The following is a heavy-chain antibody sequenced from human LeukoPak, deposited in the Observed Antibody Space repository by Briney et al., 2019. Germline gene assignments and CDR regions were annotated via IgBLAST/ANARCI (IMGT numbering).Heavy chain of an antibody. Sequence: GGSLRLSCAASGFTFSSYAMSWVRQAPGKGREWVGRIKSKADGGTTDYAAPVKGRFTISRDDSKNTLYLQMNSLKTEDTAVYYCTTDPHYYDSSGYFFPPLSWGQGTLVTVSS. CDR2: IKSKADGGTT. CDR1: GFTFSSYA. V-gene: IGHV3-15*01. D-gene: IGHD3-22*01. J-gene: IGHJ4*02. CDR3: TTDPHYYDSSGYFFPPLS.